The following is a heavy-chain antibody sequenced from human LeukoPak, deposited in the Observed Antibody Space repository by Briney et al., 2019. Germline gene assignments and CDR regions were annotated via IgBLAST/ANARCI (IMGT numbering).Heavy chain of an antibody. CDR2: ISYDGSNK. CDR3: AKVSEYQLLSPEGWFDP. D-gene: IGHD2-2*01. CDR1: GFTFSSYG. V-gene: IGHV3-30*18. J-gene: IGHJ5*02. Sequence: GRSLRLSCAASGFTFSSYGMHWVRQAPGKGLEWVAVISYDGSNKYYADSVKGRFTISRDNSKNTLYLQMNSLRAEDTAVYYCAKVSEYQLLSPEGWFDPWGQGTLVTVFS.